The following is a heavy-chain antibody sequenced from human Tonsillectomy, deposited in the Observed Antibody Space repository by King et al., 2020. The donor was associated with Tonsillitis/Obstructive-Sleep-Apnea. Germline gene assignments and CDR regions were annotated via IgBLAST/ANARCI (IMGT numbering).Heavy chain of an antibody. Sequence: VQLVESGGGLIQPGGSLRLSCAASGFTVSSNYMSLVRQAPGKGLEWVSVIYSGGSTYYEDSVKGRFTISRDNSKNTLYLQMNSLRAEDTAVYYCARYYDFWSGYYYLDYWGQGTLVTVSS. D-gene: IGHD3-3*01. CDR1: GFTVSSNY. CDR3: ARYYDFWSGYYYLDY. CDR2: IYSGGST. J-gene: IGHJ4*02. V-gene: IGHV3-53*01.